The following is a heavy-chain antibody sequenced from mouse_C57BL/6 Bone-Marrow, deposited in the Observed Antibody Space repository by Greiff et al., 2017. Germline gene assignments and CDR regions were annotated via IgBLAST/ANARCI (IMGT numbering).Heavy chain of an antibody. D-gene: IGHD2-1*01. V-gene: IGHV1-55*01. CDR1: GYTFTSYW. J-gene: IGHJ2*01. CDR2: IYPGSGST. Sequence: QVQLQQPGAELVKPGASVKMSCKASGYTFTSYWITWVKQRPGQGLEWIGDIYPGSGSTNYNEKFKSKATLTVDTSSSTAYMQLSSLPSEDSAVYYCARSFDLLTSYYFDYWGQGTTLTVSS. CDR3: ARSFDLLTSYYFDY.